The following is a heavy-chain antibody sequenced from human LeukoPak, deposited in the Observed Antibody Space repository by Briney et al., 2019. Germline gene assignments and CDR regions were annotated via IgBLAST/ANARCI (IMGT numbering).Heavy chain of an antibody. V-gene: IGHV1-69*04. J-gene: IGHJ6*03. D-gene: IGHD2-15*01. CDR2: IIPILGIA. CDR1: GGTFSSYA. Sequence: GASVKVSCKASGGTFSSYAISWVRQAPGQGLEWMGRIIPILGIANYAQKFQGRVTITADKSTSTAYMALSSLRSEDTAVYYCARDLGRVVAANYYYMDVWGKGTTVTVSS. CDR3: ARDLGRVVAANYYYMDV.